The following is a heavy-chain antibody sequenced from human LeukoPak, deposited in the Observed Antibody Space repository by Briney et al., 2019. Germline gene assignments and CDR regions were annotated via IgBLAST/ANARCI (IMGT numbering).Heavy chain of an antibody. CDR1: GYTFTSYD. D-gene: IGHD6-13*01. CDR3: ARGGIAAAGVDY. CDR2: MNPNSGNT. Sequence: ASVKVSCKASGYTFTSYDINWVRQATGQGLEWMGWMNPNSGNTGYAEKFQGRVTMTRDTSMSTVYMELSSLTSEDTAAYYCARGGIAAAGVDYWGQGTLVTVSS. J-gene: IGHJ4*02. V-gene: IGHV1-8*01.